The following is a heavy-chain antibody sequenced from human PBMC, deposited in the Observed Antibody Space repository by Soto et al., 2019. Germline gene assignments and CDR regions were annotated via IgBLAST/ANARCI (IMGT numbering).Heavy chain of an antibody. Sequence: EVQLLGSGGGLVQPGGSLRLSCAASGFTFSSYAMSWVRQAPGKGLEWVSAISGSGGSTYYADSVKGRFTISRDNSKNTLYLQMNSLRAEDTAVYYCAKGLETTVTNGGGFFDYWGQGTLVTVSS. J-gene: IGHJ4*02. V-gene: IGHV3-23*01. CDR1: GFTFSSYA. D-gene: IGHD4-17*01. CDR2: ISGSGGST. CDR3: AKGLETTVTNGGGFFDY.